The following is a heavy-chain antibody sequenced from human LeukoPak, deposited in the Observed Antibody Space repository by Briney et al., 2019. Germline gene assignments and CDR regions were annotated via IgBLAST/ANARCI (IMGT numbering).Heavy chain of an antibody. CDR2: INWNGGST. D-gene: IGHD6-19*01. J-gene: IGHJ6*02. CDR1: GFTFDDYG. CDR3: ARDGKVSSGWFAYYYGMDV. V-gene: IGHV3-20*01. Sequence: GGSLRLSCAASGFTFDDYGMSWVRQAPGKGLGWVSGINWNGGSTGYADSVKGRFTISRDNAKNSLYLQMNSLRAEDTALYHCARDGKVSSGWFAYYYGMDVWGQGTTVTVSS.